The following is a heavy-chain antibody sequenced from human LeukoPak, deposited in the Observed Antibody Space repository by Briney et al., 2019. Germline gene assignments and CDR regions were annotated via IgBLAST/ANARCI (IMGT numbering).Heavy chain of an antibody. CDR2: ISAYNGNT. Sequence: GASVKVSCKASGYTFTIYGISWVRQAPGQGLEWMRWISAYNGNTNYAQKLQGRVTMTTDTSTNTAYMELRSLRSADTAVYYCARDSRWLRFEFGDYWGQGTLVTVSS. CDR1: GYTFTIYG. J-gene: IGHJ4*02. D-gene: IGHD5-12*01. CDR3: ARDSRWLRFEFGDY. V-gene: IGHV1-18*01.